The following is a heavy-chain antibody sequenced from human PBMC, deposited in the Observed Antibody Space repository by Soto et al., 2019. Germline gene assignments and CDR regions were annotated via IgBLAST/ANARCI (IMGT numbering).Heavy chain of an antibody. CDR3: ARVSGIYYFGLDV. CDR1: GGSVSGYY. J-gene: IGHJ6*02. D-gene: IGHD3-10*01. Sequence: SETLSLTCAVYGGSVSGYYWSWIRQPPGKGLEWIGEINHSGSTNYNPSLKSRVTISVDTSKNQVSLKLSSVTAADTAVYYCARVSGIYYFGLDVCGQGTTVT. V-gene: IGHV4-34*01. CDR2: INHSGST.